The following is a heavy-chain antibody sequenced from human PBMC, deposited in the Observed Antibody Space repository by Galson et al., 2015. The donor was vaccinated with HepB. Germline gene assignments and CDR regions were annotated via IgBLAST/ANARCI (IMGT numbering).Heavy chain of an antibody. Sequence: SLRLSCAASEFTFSTYAMAWVRQPPGKGLEWVSSINDNGDDMYYAHSVRGRFAISRDNSKNTLYLQMSSLRTEDTAVYYCAKPGERWLIRGAGMDVWGQGTKVTVSS. CDR2: INDNGDDM. D-gene: IGHD6-19*01. J-gene: IGHJ6*02. CDR1: EFTFSTYA. CDR3: AKPGERWLIRGAGMDV. V-gene: IGHV3-23*01.